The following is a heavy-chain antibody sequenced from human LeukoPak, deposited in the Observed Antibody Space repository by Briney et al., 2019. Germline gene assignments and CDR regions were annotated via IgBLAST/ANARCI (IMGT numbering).Heavy chain of an antibody. J-gene: IGHJ6*04. CDR2: ISWNSGSI. V-gene: IGHV3-9*01. CDR1: GFTFDDYA. CDR3: AKGARSYSYYGMEV. Sequence: GGSLRLSCAASGFTFDDYAMHWVRQAPGKGLEWVSGISWNSGSIGYADSVKGRFTISRDNAKNSLYLQMNSLRAEDTALCYCAKGARSYSYYGMEVWGKGPTVTSPQ.